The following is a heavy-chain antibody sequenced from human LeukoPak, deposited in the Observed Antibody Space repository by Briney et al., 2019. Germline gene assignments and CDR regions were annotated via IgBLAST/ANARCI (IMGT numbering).Heavy chain of an antibody. Sequence: PGGSLRLSCAASGFTFSSYGMHWVRQAPGKGLEWVAVIWYDGSNKYYADSVKGRFTISRDNSKNTLYLQMNSLRAEDTAVYYCAKGYDLAYSSGCDFTLDYWGQGTLVTVSS. CDR3: AKGYDLAYSSGCDFTLDY. V-gene: IGHV3-33*06. D-gene: IGHD6-19*01. J-gene: IGHJ4*02. CDR1: GFTFSSYG. CDR2: IWYDGSNK.